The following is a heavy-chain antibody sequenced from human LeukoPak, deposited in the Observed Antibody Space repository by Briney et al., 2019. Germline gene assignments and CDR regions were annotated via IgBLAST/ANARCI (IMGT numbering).Heavy chain of an antibody. CDR3: ARCWAYCSSTSCYPPKNAFDI. J-gene: IGHJ3*02. V-gene: IGHV4-39*01. CDR1: GGSISSSSYY. CDR2: IYYSGST. Sequence: SETLSLTCTVSGGSISSSSYYWGWIRQPPGKGLEWIGSIYYSGSTHYNPSLKSRVTISVDTSKNQFSLKLSSVTAADTAVYYCARCWAYCSSTSCYPPKNAFDIWGQGTMVTVSS. D-gene: IGHD2-2*01.